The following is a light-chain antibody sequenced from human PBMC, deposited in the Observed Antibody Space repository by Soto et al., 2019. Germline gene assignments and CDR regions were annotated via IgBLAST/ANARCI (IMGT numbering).Light chain of an antibody. V-gene: IGLV2-18*02. CDR1: SSAVGYYNR. CDR3: RSYTSSSTLI. Sequence: QSVLTQPPSVSGSPGQSVTISCTGTSSAVGYYNRVSWYQQPPGTAPKLIIYEVNNRPSGVPDRFSGSKSGNTASLTISGLQSEDDAYYYCRSYTSSSTLIFGGGTQLTVL. J-gene: IGLJ2*01. CDR2: EVN.